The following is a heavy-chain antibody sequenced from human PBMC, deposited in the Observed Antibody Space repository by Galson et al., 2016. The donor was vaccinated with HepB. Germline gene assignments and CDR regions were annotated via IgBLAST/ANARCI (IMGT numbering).Heavy chain of an antibody. D-gene: IGHD6-19*01. CDR1: GGTFSNYA. Sequence: SVKVSCKASGGTFSNYAISWVRQAPGQGLEWMGGIIPMSGTADYAQKFQDRVTISADESTSTAYMELSSLRSEDTAVYYWARSSGWHGGYWGQGTLVTVSS. V-gene: IGHV1-69*13. CDR3: ARSSGWHGGY. CDR2: IIPMSGTA. J-gene: IGHJ4*02.